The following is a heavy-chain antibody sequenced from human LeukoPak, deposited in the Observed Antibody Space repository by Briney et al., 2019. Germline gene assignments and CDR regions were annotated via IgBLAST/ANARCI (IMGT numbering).Heavy chain of an antibody. Sequence: ASVKVSCKTSGYTFADYYLTWVRQAPGQGFEWLGWINPKTGVTKYAQNLLGRVTMTSDTAISTAYMELSRLTSDDTALYFCARDIILDSWGQGTLVTVSS. CDR2: INPKTGVT. V-gene: IGHV1-2*02. CDR3: ARDIILDS. J-gene: IGHJ5*01. D-gene: IGHD1-14*01. CDR1: GYTFADYY.